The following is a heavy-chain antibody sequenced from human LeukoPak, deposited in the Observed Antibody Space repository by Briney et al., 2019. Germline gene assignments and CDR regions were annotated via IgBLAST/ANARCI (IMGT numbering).Heavy chain of an antibody. CDR1: GGTFSSYA. D-gene: IGHD3-9*01. V-gene: IGHV1-69*13. CDR2: IIPIFGTA. Sequence: ASVKVSCKASGGTFSSYAIGWVRQAPGQGLEWMGGIIPIFGTANYAQKFQGRVTITADESTSTAYMELSSLRSEDTAVYYCARVPYDILTGYWFDPWGQGTLVTVSS. J-gene: IGHJ5*02. CDR3: ARVPYDILTGYWFDP.